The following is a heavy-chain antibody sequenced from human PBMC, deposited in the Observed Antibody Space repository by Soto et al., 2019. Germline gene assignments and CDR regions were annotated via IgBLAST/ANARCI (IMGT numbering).Heavy chain of an antibody. CDR1: GGTFSSYT. CDR2: IIPILGIA. D-gene: IGHD2-15*01. CDR3: ARDIVVVVAATPVMDV. V-gene: IGHV1-69*08. Sequence: QVQLVQSGAEVKKPGSSVKVSCKASGGTFSSYTISWVRQAPGQGLEWMGRIIPILGIANYAQKFQGRVTITADKXTXXAYMELSSLRSEDTAVYYCARDIVVVVAATPVMDVWGQGTTVTVSS. J-gene: IGHJ6*02.